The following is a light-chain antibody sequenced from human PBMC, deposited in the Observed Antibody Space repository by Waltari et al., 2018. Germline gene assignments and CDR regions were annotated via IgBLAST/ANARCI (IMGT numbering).Light chain of an antibody. Sequence: QSVLTQPPSVSASPGQKVTISCSGSSSTIGDNYVSWYQQPPGTAPKLLIYDNHKRPSGIPARFFGSKSGTSATLGITGRQTGDEADYYCGTCDSSLSAAVFGGGTKLTVL. CDR3: GTCDSSLSAAV. V-gene: IGLV1-51*01. CDR2: DNH. J-gene: IGLJ2*01. CDR1: SSTIGDNY.